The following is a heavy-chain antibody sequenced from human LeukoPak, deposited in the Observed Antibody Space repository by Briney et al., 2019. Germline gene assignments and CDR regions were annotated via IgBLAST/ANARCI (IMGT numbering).Heavy chain of an antibody. D-gene: IGHD4-17*01. V-gene: IGHV3-23*01. CDR1: GFTFSSYA. Sequence: GGSLRLSCAASGFTFSSYAMSWVRQAPGKGLEWVSAISGSGGSTYYADSVKGRFTISRDNSKNTLYLQMNSLRAEDTAVYYCASTRGYGDYAIFDYWGQGTLVTVSS. CDR3: ASTRGYGDYAIFDY. CDR2: ISGSGGST. J-gene: IGHJ4*02.